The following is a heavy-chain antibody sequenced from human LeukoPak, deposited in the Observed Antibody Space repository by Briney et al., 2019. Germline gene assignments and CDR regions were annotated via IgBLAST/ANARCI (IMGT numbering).Heavy chain of an antibody. CDR1: GFTFSDYY. CDR2: ISSSGSTI. D-gene: IGHD4-23*01. J-gene: IGHJ4*02. V-gene: IGHV3-11*01. CDR3: ARLYGGNSVHD. Sequence: GGSLRLSCAASGFTFSDYYMSWVRQAPGKGLEGVAYISSSGSTIYYADSVKGRFTISRDNAKNSLYLPMNSLTAEDTALYYCARLYGGNSVHDWGQGTLVTVSS.